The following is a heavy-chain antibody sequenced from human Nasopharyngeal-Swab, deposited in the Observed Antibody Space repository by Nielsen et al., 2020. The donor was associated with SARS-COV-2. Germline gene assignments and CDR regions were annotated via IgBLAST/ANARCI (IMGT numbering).Heavy chain of an antibody. CDR3: ARDHYYESSGFFGAFHL. D-gene: IGHD3-22*01. V-gene: IGHV3-7*01. Sequence: GVLKISCAASGFTLSSYWMTWVRQAPGKGLEWVATIKNDGSETYYGDSVKGRFTISRDNAWNSMHLQMNNLRADDTAEYYCARDHYYESSGFFGAFHLWGQGTMVTVSS. CDR1: GFTLSSYW. J-gene: IGHJ3*01. CDR2: IKNDGSET.